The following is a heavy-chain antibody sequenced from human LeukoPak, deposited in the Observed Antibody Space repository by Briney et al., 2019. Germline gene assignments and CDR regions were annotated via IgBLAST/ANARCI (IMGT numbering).Heavy chain of an antibody. CDR2: IYYSGST. CDR3: AREGYYDSSGYGV. D-gene: IGHD3-22*01. V-gene: IGHV4-31*03. J-gene: IGHJ6*02. CDR1: GGSISSGGYY. Sequence: PSETLSLTCTVSGGSISSGGYYWSWIRQHPGKGLEWIGYIYYSGSTYYNPSLKSRVTISVDTSKNQFSLKLSSVTAADTAVYYCAREGYYDSSGYGVWGQGTTVTVSS.